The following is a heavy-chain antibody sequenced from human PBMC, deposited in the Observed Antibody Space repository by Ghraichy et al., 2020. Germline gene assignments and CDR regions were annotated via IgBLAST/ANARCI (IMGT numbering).Heavy chain of an antibody. V-gene: IGHV4-30-4*01. J-gene: IGHJ6*02. D-gene: IGHD1/OR15-1a*01. Sequence: QTLSLTCTVSGASLSSANDYWSWIRQSPRKGLEWIGYIYYGGSTYTNPSFQRRVTTSVDMSKNQISLTLSSVTAADTAVYYCARGTMSLDYHYFGMDVWGQGTSVTVSS. CDR3: ARGTMSLDYHYFGMDV. CDR2: IYYGGST. CDR1: GASLSSANDY.